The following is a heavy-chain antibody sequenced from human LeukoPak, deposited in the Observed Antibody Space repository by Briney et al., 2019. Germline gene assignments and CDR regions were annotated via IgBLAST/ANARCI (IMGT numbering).Heavy chain of an antibody. V-gene: IGHV1-18*01. Sequence: ASVKVSCKASGYTFTSYGISWVRQAPGQGLEWMGWISAYNGNTNYAQKLQGRVTMTTDTSTSTAYMELRSLRSDDTAVYYCARDSLERPVIYYYYMDVWGKGTTVTVSS. CDR3: ARDSLERPVIYYYYMDV. CDR2: ISAYNGNT. D-gene: IGHD1-1*01. CDR1: GYTFTSYG. J-gene: IGHJ6*03.